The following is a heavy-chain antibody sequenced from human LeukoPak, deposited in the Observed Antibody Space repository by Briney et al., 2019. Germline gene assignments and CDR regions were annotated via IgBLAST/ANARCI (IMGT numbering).Heavy chain of an antibody. D-gene: IGHD1-14*01. V-gene: IGHV3-21*01. J-gene: IGHJ4*02. CDR3: ARDPNRYLRYGYFDY. Sequence: PGESLRLSCAGSGFTFTDSAINWVRQAPGKGLEWVSSFNNIAIHSYYAASVKGRFSISRDDAKNSVYLQMHSLRAEDTAIYYCARDPNRYLRYGYFDYWGQGAQVTVSS. CDR2: FNNIAIHS. CDR1: GFTFTDSA.